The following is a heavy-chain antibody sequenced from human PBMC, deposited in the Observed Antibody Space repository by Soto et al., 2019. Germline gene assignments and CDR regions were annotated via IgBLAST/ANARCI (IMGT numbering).Heavy chain of an antibody. CDR1: GFTFSSYG. D-gene: IGHD3-10*01. CDR3: ARESGSGSTMAVYYYGMDV. J-gene: IGHJ6*02. CDR2: IWYDGSNK. V-gene: IGHV3-33*01. Sequence: LRLSCAASGFTFSSYGMHWVRQAPGKGLEWVAVIWYDGSNKYYADSVKGRFTISRDNSKNTLYLQMNSLRAEDTAVYYCARESGSGSTMAVYYYGMDVWGQGTTVTVSS.